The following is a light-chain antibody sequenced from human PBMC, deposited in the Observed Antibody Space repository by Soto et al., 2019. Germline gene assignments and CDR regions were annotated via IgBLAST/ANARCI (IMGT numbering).Light chain of an antibody. CDR3: QQSYSSPPLT. J-gene: IGKJ4*01. CDR1: QTISSW. CDR2: AAS. Sequence: DIQMTQSPSTLSGSVGDRVTITCRASQTISSWLAWYQQKPGKAPKLLIYAASSLQSGVPSRFSGSGSGTDFTLTISSLQPEDFATYFCQQSYSSPPLTFGGGTKVDIK. V-gene: IGKV1-39*01.